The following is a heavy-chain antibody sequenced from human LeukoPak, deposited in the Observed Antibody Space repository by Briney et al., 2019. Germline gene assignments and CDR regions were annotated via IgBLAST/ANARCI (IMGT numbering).Heavy chain of an antibody. Sequence: SGPTLVKPTQTLTLTCTFSGFSLSTSGVGVGWIRQPPGKALEWLALIYWDDDKRYSPSLKSRLTITKDTSKNQVVLTMTHMDPVDTATYYCAHSIEVAAAFAEGNWFDPWGQGTLVTVSS. J-gene: IGHJ5*02. CDR2: IYWDDDK. CDR1: GFSLSTSGVG. D-gene: IGHD6-13*01. V-gene: IGHV2-5*02. CDR3: AHSIEVAAAFAEGNWFDP.